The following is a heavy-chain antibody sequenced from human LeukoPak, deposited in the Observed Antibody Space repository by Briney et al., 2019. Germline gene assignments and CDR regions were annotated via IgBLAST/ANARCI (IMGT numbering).Heavy chain of an antibody. J-gene: IGHJ4*02. CDR1: GFTFSSYG. Sequence: GGSLRLSCAASGFTFSSYGMHWVRQAPGKGLEWVAVISYDGSNKYYADSVKGRFTISRDNSKNTLYLQMNSLRAEDTAVYYCARPEAVAGTAPTYYFDYWGQGTLVTVSS. CDR3: ARPEAVAGTAPTYYFDY. CDR2: ISYDGSNK. V-gene: IGHV3-30*19. D-gene: IGHD6-19*01.